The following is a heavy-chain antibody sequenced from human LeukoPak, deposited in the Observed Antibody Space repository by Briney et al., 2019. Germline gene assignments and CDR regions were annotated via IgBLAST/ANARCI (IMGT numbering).Heavy chain of an antibody. CDR1: GYTFNSYA. CDR3: AKGGMSSSWTRRHYYCYDMDV. CDR2: ISACGGST. Sequence: GGSVRLSCAASGYTFNSYAISWVRQAPGKGLEWVAGISACGGSTDYAENMKGRLTISRNNTMNTEYLQMNSLRAEDTAVYYCAKGGMSSSWTRRHYYCYDMDVWGQGTTVTVSS. J-gene: IGHJ6*02. V-gene: IGHV3-23*01. D-gene: IGHD6-13*01.